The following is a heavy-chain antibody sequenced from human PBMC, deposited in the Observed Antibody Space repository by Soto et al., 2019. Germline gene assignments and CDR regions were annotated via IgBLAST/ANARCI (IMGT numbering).Heavy chain of an antibody. Sequence: GGSLRLSCAASGFTFTSYWMTWVRQAPGKGLEWVANINHGGSEKYYVDSVKGRFTISRDNAKNSLYLQLNSLRAEDSALYYCARSRNLDPWGQGTLVTVSS. CDR1: GFTFTSYW. CDR2: INHGGSEK. D-gene: IGHD1-1*01. V-gene: IGHV3-7*03. J-gene: IGHJ5*02. CDR3: ARSRNLDP.